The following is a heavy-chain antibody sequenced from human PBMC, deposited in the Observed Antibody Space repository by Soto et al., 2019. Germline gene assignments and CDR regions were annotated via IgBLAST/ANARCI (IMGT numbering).Heavy chain of an antibody. J-gene: IGHJ5*02. Sequence: QVQLVQSGAEAKKPGASVKVSCKASGYTFTSYDINWVRQATGQGLEWMGWMNPNSGNTGYAQKFQGRVTMTRNTSISTAYMELSSLRSEDTAVYYCASSVVVVVAATSDNWFDPWGQGTLVTVSS. CDR1: GYTFTSYD. D-gene: IGHD2-15*01. CDR3: ASSVVVVVAATSDNWFDP. CDR2: MNPNSGNT. V-gene: IGHV1-8*01.